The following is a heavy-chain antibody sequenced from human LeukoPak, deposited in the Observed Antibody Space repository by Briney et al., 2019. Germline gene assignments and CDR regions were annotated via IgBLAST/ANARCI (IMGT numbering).Heavy chain of an antibody. J-gene: IGHJ4*02. CDR2: IYYSGST. D-gene: IGHD3-16*02. Sequence: SETLSLTCTVSGGSISSSSYYWGWIRQPPGKGVEWIGSIYYSGSTYYNPSLKSRVTISVDTSKNQFSLKLSSVTAADTAVYYCARHLSSGRFDYWGQGTLVTVSS. CDR3: ARHLSSGRFDY. CDR1: GGSISSSSYY. V-gene: IGHV4-39*01.